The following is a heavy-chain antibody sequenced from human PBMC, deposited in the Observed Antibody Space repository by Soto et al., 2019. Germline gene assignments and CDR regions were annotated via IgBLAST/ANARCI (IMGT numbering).Heavy chain of an antibody. Sequence: QVQLVQSGAEVKKPESSVKVSCKTSGGTFVRHVISWVRQAPGQGPEWMGKINPLSGIPNYAQKYYDRVTFTEDTDSSTAYMELSRLKSDATVVYYCTGPPCDATWCSNSQNLNHRGQGTLVTVSS. CDR1: GGTFVRHV. J-gene: IGHJ4*02. V-gene: IGHV1-69*09. CDR2: INPLSGIP. D-gene: IGHD2-8*02. CDR3: TGPPCDATWCSNSQNLNH.